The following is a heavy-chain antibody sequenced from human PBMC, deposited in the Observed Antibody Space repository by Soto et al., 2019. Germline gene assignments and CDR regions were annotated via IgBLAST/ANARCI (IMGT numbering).Heavy chain of an antibody. CDR3: ATMGTPVTGLYYFDY. CDR1: GGSISSGNYY. CDR2: ISYSGTT. D-gene: IGHD4-17*01. V-gene: IGHV4-30-4*01. Sequence: QVQLQESGSGLVKPSQTLSLTCTVSGGSISSGNYYWSWSRQPPGKGLEWIGFISYSGTTHYSASLRSRVSISVDTSKNQFSLDLSSVTAADTAVYYCATMGTPVTGLYYFDYWGQGTLVTVSS. J-gene: IGHJ4*02.